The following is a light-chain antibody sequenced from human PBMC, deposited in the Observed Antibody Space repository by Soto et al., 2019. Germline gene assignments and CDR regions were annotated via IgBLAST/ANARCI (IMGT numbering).Light chain of an antibody. Sequence: QSVRTQPPSTSGTPAQRVTISCSGSSSGFATETVNWYQQLPGAAPTLLIYSTNQRPSGVPDRISGSRSGTSASLAISGLQSEDEADYYCASWDDTVHACVFGGGTK. V-gene: IGLV1-44*01. CDR3: ASWDDTVHACV. CDR1: SSGFATET. CDR2: STN. J-gene: IGLJ3*02.